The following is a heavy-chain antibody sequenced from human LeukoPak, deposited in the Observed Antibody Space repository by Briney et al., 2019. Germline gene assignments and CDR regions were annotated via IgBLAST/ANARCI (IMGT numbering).Heavy chain of an antibody. CDR2: INHSGST. V-gene: IGHV4-34*01. D-gene: IGHD2-15*01. J-gene: IGHJ5*02. CDR1: GGSISSYY. Sequence: SETLSLTCTVSGGSISSYYWSWIRQPPGKGLEWIGEINHSGSTNYNPSLKSRVTISVDTSKNQFSLKLSSVTAADTAVYYCARGGYCSGGSCHNWFDPWGQGTLVTVSS. CDR3: ARGGYCSGGSCHNWFDP.